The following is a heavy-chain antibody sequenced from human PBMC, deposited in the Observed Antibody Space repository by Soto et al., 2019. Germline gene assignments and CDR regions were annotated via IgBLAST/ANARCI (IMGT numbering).Heavy chain of an antibody. D-gene: IGHD5-12*01. V-gene: IGHV3-73*01. CDR3: TTSGYDTFVNY. Sequence: GGSLRLSCAASGFTFSGSTMHWVRQASGKGLEWVGRIRGKVNSYATAYAASVKGRFTISRDDSENTAYLQMNSLKTEDTAVYYCTTSGYDTFVNYWGQGTLVTVSS. J-gene: IGHJ4*02. CDR2: IRGKVNSYAT. CDR1: GFTFSGST.